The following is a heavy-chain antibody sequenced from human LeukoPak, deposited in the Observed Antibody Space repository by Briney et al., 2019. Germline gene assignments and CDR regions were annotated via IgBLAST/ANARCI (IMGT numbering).Heavy chain of an antibody. D-gene: IGHD3-22*01. J-gene: IGHJ4*02. V-gene: IGHV3-7*01. CDR3: ARVCPDYYDSSGYYSLFFDY. Sequence: GGSLRLSCAASGFTFSSYWMSWVRRAPGKGLEWVANIKQDGSEKYYVDSVKGRFTISRDNARNSLYLQMNSLRAEDTAVYYCARVCPDYYDSSGYYSLFFDYWGQGTLVTVSS. CDR1: GFTFSSYW. CDR2: IKQDGSEK.